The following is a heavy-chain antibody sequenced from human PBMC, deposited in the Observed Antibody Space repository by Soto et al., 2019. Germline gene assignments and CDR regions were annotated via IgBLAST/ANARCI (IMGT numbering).Heavy chain of an antibody. CDR2: INAGNGNT. V-gene: IGHV1-3*01. Sequence: QVQLVQSGAEVKKPGASVKVSCKASGYTFTSYAMHWVRQAPGQRLEWMGWINAGNGNTKYSQKFQGRVTITRDTSPSTAYMELRSLRSEDTAVYYCARGPGGPDGPGDYWGQGTLVTVSS. D-gene: IGHD2-15*01. CDR1: GYTFTSYA. CDR3: ARGPGGPDGPGDY. J-gene: IGHJ4*02.